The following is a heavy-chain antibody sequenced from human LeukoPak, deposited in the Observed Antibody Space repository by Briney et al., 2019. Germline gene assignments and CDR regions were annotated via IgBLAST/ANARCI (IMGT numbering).Heavy chain of an antibody. V-gene: IGHV3-7*01. Sequence: PGGSLRLSCAASGFTFSTYWMSWVRQAPGKGLEWVANIRQDGSDKYYVDSVKGRFTISRDNAKNSLYLQMNSLRAEDTAVYYCARDGGSAIPFDYWGQGILVTVSS. CDR2: IRQDGSDK. CDR1: GFTFSTYW. CDR3: ARDGGSAIPFDY. J-gene: IGHJ4*02.